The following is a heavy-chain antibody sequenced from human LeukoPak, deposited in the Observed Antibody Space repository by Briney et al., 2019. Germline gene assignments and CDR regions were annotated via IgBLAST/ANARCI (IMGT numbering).Heavy chain of an antibody. CDR3: ASDPRYRGDLEAPFDY. CDR2: INNDGSTT. Sequence: PGGSLRLSCAASGFTFSSYWMHWVRQAPGQGLVWVSRINNDGSTTRYADTGKGRFTIPRDNAQNTLYLQMNSLIAAAPAVQYFASDPRYRGDLEAPFDYWGQGTLVTVSS. CDR1: GFTFSSYW. V-gene: IGHV3-74*01. D-gene: IGHD3-10*01. J-gene: IGHJ4*02.